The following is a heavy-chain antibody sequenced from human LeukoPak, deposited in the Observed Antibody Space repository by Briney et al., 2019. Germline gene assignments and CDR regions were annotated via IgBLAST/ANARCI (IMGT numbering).Heavy chain of an antibody. CDR3: ARLGPILTIDY. D-gene: IGHD3-9*01. CDR1: GGSISSSSYY. Sequence: SETLSLTCTVSGGSISSSSYYWGWIRQPPGKGLEWIGSIYYSGSTYYNPSLKSRVTISVDTSKNQFSLKLSSVTAADTAVYYCARLGPILTIDYWGQGTLVTVSS. V-gene: IGHV4-39*01. J-gene: IGHJ4*02. CDR2: IYYSGST.